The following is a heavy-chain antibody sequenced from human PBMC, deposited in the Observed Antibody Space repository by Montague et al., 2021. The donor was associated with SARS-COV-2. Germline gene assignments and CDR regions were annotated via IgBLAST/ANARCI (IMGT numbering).Heavy chain of an antibody. J-gene: IGHJ3*02. CDR2: TYYRSKRYH. CDR3: ARTTTRMLYPENAFDI. Sequence: CAISGDSVSSNTATWNWIRQSPSRGSEWLGRTYYRSKRYHDYAISLKSRITINPDTSKNQFSLQLSSVAPEDTAVFYCARTTTRMLYPENAFDIWGQGTMVTVSS. V-gene: IGHV6-1*01. D-gene: IGHD2-15*01. CDR1: GDSVSSNTAT.